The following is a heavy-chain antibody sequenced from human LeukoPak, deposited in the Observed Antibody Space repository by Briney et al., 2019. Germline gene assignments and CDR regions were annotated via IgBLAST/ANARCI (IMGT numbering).Heavy chain of an antibody. CDR1: GGSISSYY. J-gene: IGHJ4*02. D-gene: IGHD5-12*01. V-gene: IGHV4-59*01. CDR3: ARGSGDEYDY. Sequence: SETLSLTCTVSGGSISSYYWSWIRQPPGKGLEWIGYIYYSGSTNYNPSLKSRVTISVDTSKNQFSLKLSSVTAADTAVYCCARGSGDEYDYWGQGTLVTVSS. CDR2: IYYSGST.